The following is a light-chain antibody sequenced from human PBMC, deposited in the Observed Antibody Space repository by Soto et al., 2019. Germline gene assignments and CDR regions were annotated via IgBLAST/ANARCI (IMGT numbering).Light chain of an antibody. CDR3: HQRKSWPRT. CDR1: QTVSNK. J-gene: IGKJ1*01. Sequence: DIVMTQSPDSLAVSLGERATLSCRASQTVSNKLAWYQHKPGQAPRLLIYDTSNRATGIPARFSGSGSGTDFTLTISSLEPEDFAVYYCHQRKSWPRTFGQGTKVDI. CDR2: DTS. V-gene: IGKV3-11*01.